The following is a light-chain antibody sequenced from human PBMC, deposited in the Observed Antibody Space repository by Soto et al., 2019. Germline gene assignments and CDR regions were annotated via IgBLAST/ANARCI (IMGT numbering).Light chain of an antibody. CDR1: SSDVGGYNY. J-gene: IGLJ1*01. CDR2: EVS. V-gene: IGLV2-14*01. CDR3: SSYTSSSTTLLV. Sequence: QSVLTQPASVSGSPGQSITISCTGTSSDVGGYNYVSWYQQHPGKAPKLMIYEVSNRPSGVSNRFSGSKSGNTASLTISGLQAEDEADYYCSSYTSSSTTLLVFGTGTKLTVL.